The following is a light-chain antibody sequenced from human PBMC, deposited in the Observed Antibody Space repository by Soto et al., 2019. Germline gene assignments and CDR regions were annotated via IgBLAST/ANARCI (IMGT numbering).Light chain of an antibody. Sequence: LTQPASVSGSPGQSITISCTGTSSDVGGYNYVSWYQQHPGRAPKLIIYDVTNRPSGISNRFSGSKSGNTASLTISGLQTEDEADYYCISFTSRHIYVFGTGTKVTVL. CDR1: SSDVGGYNY. J-gene: IGLJ1*01. CDR3: ISFTSRHIYV. V-gene: IGLV2-14*03. CDR2: DVT.